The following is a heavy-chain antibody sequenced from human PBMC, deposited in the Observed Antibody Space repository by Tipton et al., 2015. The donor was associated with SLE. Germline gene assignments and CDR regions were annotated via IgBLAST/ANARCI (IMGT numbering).Heavy chain of an antibody. Sequence: TLSLTCTVSGFSVSSANYYWSWIRQPPGKGLEWIGYIYHSGSTNYNPSLKSRVTISVDTSKNQFSLKVTSVTAADTAVYYCARPFKHYWGQGTLVTVSS. V-gene: IGHV4-61*01. J-gene: IGHJ4*02. D-gene: IGHD2-21*01. CDR1: GFSVSSANYY. CDR3: ARPFKHY. CDR2: IYHSGST.